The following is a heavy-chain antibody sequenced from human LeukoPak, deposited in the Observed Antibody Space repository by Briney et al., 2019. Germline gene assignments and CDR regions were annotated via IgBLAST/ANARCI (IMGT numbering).Heavy chain of an antibody. Sequence: GASVKVSCKASGYTYTSYGISWVRQAPGQGLEWMGWISAYNGNTNYAQKLQGRVTMTTDTSTSTAYMELRSLRSDDTAVYYCARDDQRSSTHLQFDYWGQGTLVTVSS. CDR2: ISAYNGNT. CDR3: ARDDQRSSTHLQFDY. CDR1: GYTYTSYG. J-gene: IGHJ4*02. V-gene: IGHV1-18*01. D-gene: IGHD2-2*01.